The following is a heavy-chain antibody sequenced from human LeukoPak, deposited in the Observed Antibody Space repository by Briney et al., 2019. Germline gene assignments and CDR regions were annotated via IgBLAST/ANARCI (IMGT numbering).Heavy chain of an antibody. CDR3: AKVNNYDDY. V-gene: IGHV3-30*18. Sequence: GGSLRLSCAAYGFTFCIFGIHWVRQAPGKGLEWVAAISPDGNKEYYTESVKGRFTVSRDNSNNMIYLQMNSLRGEDSAVYYCAKVNNYDDYWGQGTLVTVSS. CDR1: GFTFCIFG. CDR2: ISPDGNKE. J-gene: IGHJ4*02. D-gene: IGHD1/OR15-1a*01.